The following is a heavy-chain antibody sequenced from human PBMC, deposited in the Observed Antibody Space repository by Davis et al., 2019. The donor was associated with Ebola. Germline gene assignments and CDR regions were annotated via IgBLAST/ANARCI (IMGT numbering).Heavy chain of an antibody. D-gene: IGHD1-1*01. J-gene: IGHJ5*02. CDR3: AMLYNWNGGEP. CDR2: ISYDGSNK. Sequence: PGGSLRLSCAASGFTFSSYAMHWVRQAPGKGLEWVAVISYDGSNKYYADSVKGRFTISRDNAKNSLYLQMNSLRAEDTAVCYCAMLYNWNGGEPWGQGTLVTVSS. V-gene: IGHV3-30-3*01. CDR1: GFTFSSYA.